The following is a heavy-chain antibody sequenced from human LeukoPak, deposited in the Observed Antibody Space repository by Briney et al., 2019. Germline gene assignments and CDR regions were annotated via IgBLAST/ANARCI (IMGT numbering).Heavy chain of an antibody. CDR1: GFTFSSYE. D-gene: IGHD3-10*01. CDR3: AKDAWGFGELLYFDY. Sequence: GGSLRLSCAASGFTFSSYEMNWVRQAPGKGLEWVSAISGSGGSTYYADSVKGRFTISRDNSKNTLYLQMNSLRAEDTAVYYCAKDAWGFGELLYFDYWGQGTLVTVSS. V-gene: IGHV3-23*01. J-gene: IGHJ4*02. CDR2: ISGSGGST.